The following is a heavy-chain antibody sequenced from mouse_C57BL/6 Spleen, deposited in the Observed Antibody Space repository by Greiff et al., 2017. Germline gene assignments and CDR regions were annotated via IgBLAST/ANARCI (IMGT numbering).Heavy chain of an antibody. J-gene: IGHJ1*03. CDR1: GYTFTSYW. CDR2: IDPSDSYT. Sequence: QVQLKQPGAELVMPGASVKLSCKASGYTFTSYWMHWVKQRPGQGLEWIGEIDPSDSYTNYNQKFKGKSTLTVDKSSSTAYMQLSSLTSEDSAVYYCARSTTVVATPYWYFDVWGTGTTVTVSS. D-gene: IGHD1-1*01. V-gene: IGHV1-69*01. CDR3: ARSTTVVATPYWYFDV.